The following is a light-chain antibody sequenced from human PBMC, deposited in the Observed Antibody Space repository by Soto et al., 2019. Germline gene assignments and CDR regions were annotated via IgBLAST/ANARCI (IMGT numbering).Light chain of an antibody. CDR2: DAS. V-gene: IGKV3-11*01. CDR1: ESVVSSY. J-gene: IGKJ5*01. Sequence: IVLTQSPGSLSFSPGERATLSCRATESVVSSYLAWYQLKPGQAPRLLIYDASNRATGIPARFSGSGSGTDFTLTISSLEPEDFAVYYCHQRQYWPPITFGQGTRLEIK. CDR3: HQRQYWPPIT.